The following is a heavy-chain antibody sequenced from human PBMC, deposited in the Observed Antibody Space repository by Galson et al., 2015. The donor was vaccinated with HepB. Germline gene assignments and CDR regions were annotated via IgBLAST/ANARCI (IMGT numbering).Heavy chain of an antibody. CDR1: GFTFSNYG. D-gene: IGHD6-19*01. CDR2: IWYDGTNK. Sequence: SLRLSCAASGFTFSNYGMHWVRQAPGKGLEWVAVIWYDGTNKYYADSVKGRFTVSRDNSKRTLYLQMNSLRVEDTAIYYCATERRHNTGWFALDSWGQGALVTVSS. V-gene: IGHV3-33*01. CDR3: ATERRHNTGWFALDS. J-gene: IGHJ4*02.